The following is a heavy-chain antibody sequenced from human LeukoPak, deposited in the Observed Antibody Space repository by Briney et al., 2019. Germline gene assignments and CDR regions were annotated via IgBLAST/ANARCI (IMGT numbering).Heavy chain of an antibody. D-gene: IGHD5-12*01. J-gene: IGHJ4*02. CDR2: INPKSGGT. V-gene: IGHV1-2*02. CDR1: GYTFTGYY. Sequence: ASVTVSCTASGYTFTGYYMHWVRQAPGQGLEWMGWINPKSGGTNYAQKFQGRVTMTRDTSISTAYMELSRLRSDDTAVYSCASVTLSAYDGDYRGQGTLVTVSS. CDR3: ASVTLSAYDGDY.